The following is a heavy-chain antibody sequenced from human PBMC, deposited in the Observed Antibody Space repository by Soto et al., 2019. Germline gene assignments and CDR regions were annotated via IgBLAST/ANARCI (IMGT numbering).Heavy chain of an antibody. D-gene: IGHD3-22*01. Sequence: EVQLVESGGGLVKPGGSLRLSCAASGFTFSTYSMNWVRQAPGKGLEWVSSISSSSSYIYYADSVKGRFTISRDNAKNSLYLQMNSLRAEDTAVYYCARYDMSGYYWPYYYYGMDVWGKGTTVTVS. CDR1: GFTFSTYS. CDR2: ISSSSSYI. CDR3: ARYDMSGYYWPYYYYGMDV. J-gene: IGHJ6*04. V-gene: IGHV3-21*01.